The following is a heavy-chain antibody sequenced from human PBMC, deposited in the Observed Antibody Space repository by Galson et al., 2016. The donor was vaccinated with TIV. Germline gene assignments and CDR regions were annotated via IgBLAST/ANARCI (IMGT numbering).Heavy chain of an antibody. CDR3: ARDRSNILQGLSLDS. V-gene: IGHV1-18*01. CDR2: ISAYNGHT. D-gene: IGHD5-24*01. CDR1: GYTFSNSG. J-gene: IGHJ4*02. Sequence: SVKVSCKASGYTFSNSGITWVRQAPGQGLEWLGWISAYNGHTNYAQKVQGRVTMTTDTSTSTAYMELRSLTSDDTAVYYCARDRSNILQGLSLDSWGQGTLVTVSS.